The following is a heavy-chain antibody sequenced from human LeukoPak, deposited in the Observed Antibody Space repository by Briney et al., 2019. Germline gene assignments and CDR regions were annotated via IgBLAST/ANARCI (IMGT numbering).Heavy chain of an antibody. CDR2: VDPEDGET. D-gene: IGHD2-2*01. CDR1: GYTFTSYY. J-gene: IGHJ3*02. V-gene: IGHV1-69-2*01. Sequence: ASVKVSCKASGYTFTSYYMHWVRQAPGKGLEWMGRVDPEDGETIYAEKFQGRVTITADTSTDTAYMELSSLRSEDTAVYYCATDVVAPSFDAFDIWGQGTMVTVSS. CDR3: ATDVVAPSFDAFDI.